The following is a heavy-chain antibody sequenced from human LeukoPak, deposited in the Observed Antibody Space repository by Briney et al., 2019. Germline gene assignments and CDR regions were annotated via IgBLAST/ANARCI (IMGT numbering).Heavy chain of an antibody. V-gene: IGHV4-34*01. CDR3: ARVYYGDYENDGFDI. CDR1: GGSFTNYY. CDR2: INHSGST. J-gene: IGHJ3*02. D-gene: IGHD4-17*01. Sequence: SETLSLTCAVYGGSFTNYYWNWIRQPPGKGREWIGEINHSGSTNYKPSLKSRVTISVDTSKNQFSLKLRSVIAADTAVYYCARVYYGDYENDGFDIWGQGTMVTVSS.